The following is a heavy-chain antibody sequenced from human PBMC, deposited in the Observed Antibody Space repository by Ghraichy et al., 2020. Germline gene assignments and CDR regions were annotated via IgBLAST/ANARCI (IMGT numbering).Heavy chain of an antibody. CDR2: ISAYNGNT. D-gene: IGHD3-22*01. Sequence: ASVKVSCKASGYTFTSYGISWVRQAPGQGLEWMGWISAYNGNTNYAQKLQGRVTMTTDTSTSTAYMELRSLRSDDTAVYYCARDQGGGYYYDSSGPKHFDYWGQGTLVTVSS. J-gene: IGHJ4*02. CDR3: ARDQGGGYYYDSSGPKHFDY. V-gene: IGHV1-18*01. CDR1: GYTFTSYG.